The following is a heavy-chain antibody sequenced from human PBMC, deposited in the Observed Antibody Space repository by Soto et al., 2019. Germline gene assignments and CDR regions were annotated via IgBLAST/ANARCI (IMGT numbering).Heavy chain of an antibody. V-gene: IGHV4-39*01. Sequence: PSETLSLTCTVSGGSISSSSYYWGWIRQPPGKGLEWIGSIYYSGSTYYNPSLKSRVTISVDTSKNQFSLKLSSVTAADTAVYYCARHHLRYFDCLSTHFDYWGQGTLVTVFS. CDR2: IYYSGST. J-gene: IGHJ4*02. CDR3: ARHHLRYFDCLSTHFDY. D-gene: IGHD3-9*01. CDR1: GGSISSSSYY.